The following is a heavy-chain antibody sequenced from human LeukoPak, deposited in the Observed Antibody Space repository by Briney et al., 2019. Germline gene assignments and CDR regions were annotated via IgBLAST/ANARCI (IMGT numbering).Heavy chain of an antibody. J-gene: IGHJ6*03. CDR2: MNPNRGNT. CDR1: GYTFTSYD. V-gene: IGHV1-8*01. D-gene: IGHD2-2*01. CDR3: ARGGYCSSTSCLGRPLYYYYYMDV. Sequence: ASVKVSCKASGYTFTSYDINWVRQATGQGLEWMGWMNPNRGNTGYAQKFQGRVTMTRNTSISTAYMELSSLRSEDTAVYYCARGGYCSSTSCLGRPLYYYYYMDVWGKGTTVTVSS.